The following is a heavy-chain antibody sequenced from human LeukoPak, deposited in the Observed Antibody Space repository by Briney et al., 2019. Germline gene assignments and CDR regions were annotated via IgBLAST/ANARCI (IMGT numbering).Heavy chain of an antibody. CDR1: GFTFSSYG. CDR2: IRYDGSNK. Sequence: PGGSLRLSCAASGFTFSSYGMHWVRQAPGKGLEWVAFIRYDGSNKYYADSVKGRFTISRDNSKNTLYLQMNSLRAEDTAVYYCAKEPTYDSSGYSDYWGQGTLVTVSS. D-gene: IGHD3-22*01. V-gene: IGHV3-30*02. J-gene: IGHJ4*02. CDR3: AKEPTYDSSGYSDY.